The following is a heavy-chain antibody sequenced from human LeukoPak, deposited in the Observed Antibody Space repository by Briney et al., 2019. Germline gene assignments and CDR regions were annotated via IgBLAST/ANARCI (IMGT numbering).Heavy chain of an antibody. CDR2: IRYDGSNK. D-gene: IGHD3-22*01. J-gene: IGHJ3*02. V-gene: IGHV3-30*02. CDR3: AIPYDSSGYYYGDAFDI. CDR1: GFTFSSYG. Sequence: GGSLRLSCAASGFTFSSYGMHWVRQAPGKGLEWVAFIRYDGSNKYYANSVKGRFTISRDNSKNTLYLQMNSLRAEDTAVYYCAIPYDSSGYYYGDAFDIWGQGTMVTVSS.